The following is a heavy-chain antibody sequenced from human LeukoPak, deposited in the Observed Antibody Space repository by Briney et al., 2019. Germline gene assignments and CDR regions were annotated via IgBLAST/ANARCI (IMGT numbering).Heavy chain of an antibody. J-gene: IGHJ4*02. CDR3: AKITMIVVRRGYFDY. Sequence: GGSLRLSCAASGFTFSSYAMTWVRQAPGKGLEWVSAIGGRGGGTYYADSVKGRFTISRDNSKNTLYLQMNSLRAEDTAVYYCAKITMIVVRRGYFDYWGQGTLVTVSS. D-gene: IGHD3-22*01. CDR1: GFTFSSYA. CDR2: IGGRGGGT. V-gene: IGHV3-23*01.